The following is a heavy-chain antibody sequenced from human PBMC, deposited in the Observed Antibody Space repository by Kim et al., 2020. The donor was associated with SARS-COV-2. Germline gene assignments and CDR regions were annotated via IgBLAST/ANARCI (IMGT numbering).Heavy chain of an antibody. CDR2: IYYSGST. Sequence: SETLSLTCTVSGGSISSYYWSWIRQPPGKGLEWIGYIYYSGSTNYNPSLKSRVTISVDTSKNQFSLKLSSVTAADTAVYYCAREGGSGVIDYWGQGTLVTVSS. CDR1: GGSISSYY. CDR3: AREGGSGVIDY. D-gene: IGHD3-10*01. J-gene: IGHJ4*02. V-gene: IGHV4-59*01.